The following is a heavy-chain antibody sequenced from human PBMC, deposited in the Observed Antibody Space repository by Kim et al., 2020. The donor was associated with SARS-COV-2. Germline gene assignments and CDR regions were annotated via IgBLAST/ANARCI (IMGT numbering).Heavy chain of an antibody. CDR1: GFTFSSYA. V-gene: IGHV3-23*01. D-gene: IGHD3-3*01. Sequence: GGSLRLSCAASGFTFSSYAMSWVRQAPGKGLEWVSAISGSGGSTYYADSVKGRFTISRDNSKNTLYLQMNSLRAEDTAVYYCAKDFWSGYLGPYYFDYWGQGTLVTVSS. CDR3: AKDFWSGYLGPYYFDY. J-gene: IGHJ4*02. CDR2: ISGSGGST.